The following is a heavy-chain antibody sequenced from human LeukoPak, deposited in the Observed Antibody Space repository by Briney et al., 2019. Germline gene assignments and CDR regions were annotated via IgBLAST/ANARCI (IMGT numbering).Heavy chain of an antibody. J-gene: IGHJ4*02. CDR2: IYTSGST. Sequence: SETLSLTCTVSGYSISSGYYWSWIRQPAGKGLEWIGRIYTSGSTNYNPSLKSRVTMSVDTSKNQFSLKLSSVTAADTAVYYCARDMYYYGSGSSPFDYWGQGTLVTVSS. D-gene: IGHD3-10*01. CDR3: ARDMYYYGSGSSPFDY. V-gene: IGHV4-4*07. CDR1: GYSISSGYY.